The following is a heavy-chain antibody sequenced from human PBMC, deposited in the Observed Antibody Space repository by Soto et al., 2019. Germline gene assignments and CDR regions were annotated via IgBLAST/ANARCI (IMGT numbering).Heavy chain of an antibody. Sequence: SETLSLTCTVSGGSISSSSYYWGWIRQPPGKGLEWIGSIYYSGSTYYNPSLKSRVTISVDTSKNQFSLKLSSVTAADTAVYYCARLNRGRGASVAPYFDYWGQGTLVTVSS. CDR3: ARLNRGRGASVAPYFDY. CDR1: GGSISSSSYY. V-gene: IGHV4-39*01. J-gene: IGHJ4*02. CDR2: IYYSGST. D-gene: IGHD6-19*01.